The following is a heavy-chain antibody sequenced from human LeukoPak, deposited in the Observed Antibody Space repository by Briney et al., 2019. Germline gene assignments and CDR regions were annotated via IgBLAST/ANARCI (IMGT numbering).Heavy chain of an antibody. CDR1: GFTVSSNY. CDR3: ASATEDLSYFDY. J-gene: IGHJ4*02. Sequence: GGSLRLSCAVSGFTVSSNYMSWVRQAPGKGLEWVSVIYTGGSTYSADSVKGRFTISIDNSKSTLFLQMNSLRAEDTALYYCASATEDLSYFDYWGQGTLVTVSS. CDR2: IYTGGST. V-gene: IGHV3-53*01.